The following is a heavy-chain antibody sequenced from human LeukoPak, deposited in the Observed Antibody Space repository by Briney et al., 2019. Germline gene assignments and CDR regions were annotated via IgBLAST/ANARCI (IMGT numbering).Heavy chain of an antibody. CDR2: ITNSGGGT. J-gene: IGHJ4*02. CDR3: VKFVGAKGY. V-gene: IGHV3-23*01. D-gene: IGHD1-26*01. Sequence: GGSLRLSCAASGFTFSSYAMTWVRQAPGKGLEWVSAITNSGGGTYYADSVKGRFTISRGNSKNTLYLQMNSLKAEDTAVYYCVKFVGAKGYWGQGTLVTVSS. CDR1: GFTFSSYA.